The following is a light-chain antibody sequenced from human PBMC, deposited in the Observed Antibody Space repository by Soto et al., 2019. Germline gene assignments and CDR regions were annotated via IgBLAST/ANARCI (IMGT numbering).Light chain of an antibody. CDR3: ISYIPSTTTHGV. V-gene: IGLV2-14*01. Sequence: QSALTQPASVSGSPGQSITISCTGTNSDVGGYDRVSWYQHHPGKAPKLLIFEVYNRPSGISDRFSGSKSGDTASLTISGLQAEDEADYYCISYIPSTTTHGVLGGGTKLTVL. CDR1: NSDVGGYDR. CDR2: EVY. J-gene: IGLJ3*02.